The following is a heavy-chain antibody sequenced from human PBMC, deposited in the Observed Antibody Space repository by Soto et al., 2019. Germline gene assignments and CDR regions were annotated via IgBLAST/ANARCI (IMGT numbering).Heavy chain of an antibody. CDR2: IYYSGST. D-gene: IGHD2-21*01. CDR1: GGSISSYY. Sequence: ETLSLTCTVSGGSISSYYWSWIRQPPGKGLEWIGYIYYSGSTNYNPSLKSRVTISVDTSKNQFSLKLSSVTAADTAVYYCARRVGLRYYYYYYGMDVWGQGTTVTVSS. J-gene: IGHJ6*02. CDR3: ARRVGLRYYYYYYGMDV. V-gene: IGHV4-59*01.